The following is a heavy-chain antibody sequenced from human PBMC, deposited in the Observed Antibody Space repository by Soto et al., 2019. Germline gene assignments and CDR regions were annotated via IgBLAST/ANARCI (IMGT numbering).Heavy chain of an antibody. D-gene: IGHD4-4*01. CDR2: IKRNSDGGTA. CDR1: GFRFSNTW. J-gene: IGHJ4*02. Sequence: LRLSCAASGFRFSNTWMHWVGQAPGKGLEWIGLIKRNSDGGTAEYAASVKGRFSISRDDSKNTLYLQMNSLKSEDTAVYYCTTVTLQWFDFWGQGTLVTVSS. CDR3: TTVTLQWFDF. V-gene: IGHV3-15*01.